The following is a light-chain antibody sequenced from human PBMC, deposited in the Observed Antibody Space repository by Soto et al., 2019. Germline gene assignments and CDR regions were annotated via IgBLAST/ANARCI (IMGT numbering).Light chain of an antibody. CDR3: ASWDDNLNGPV. Sequence: QSALTQPRSVSGSPGQSVTISCSGTDSDVGTYNYVSWYQQHPGKAPKLMIYDVTKRPSGVPDRFSGSKSGNTASLTISGLQAEDEADYYCASWDDNLNGPVFGRGTKLTVL. CDR2: DVT. J-gene: IGLJ2*01. CDR1: DSDVGTYNY. V-gene: IGLV2-11*01.